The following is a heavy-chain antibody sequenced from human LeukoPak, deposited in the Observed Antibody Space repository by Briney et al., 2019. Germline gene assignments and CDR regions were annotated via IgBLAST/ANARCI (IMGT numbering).Heavy chain of an antibody. J-gene: IGHJ6*03. D-gene: IGHD3-22*01. Sequence: GESLKISCKGSGYNFTSYWIGWVRQMPGKGLEWMGIIYPGDSDTRYSPSFQGQVTISADKSISTAYLQWSSLKASDTAMYYCARLKDDSSGYNGADYYYYYYMDVWGKGTTVTVSS. CDR2: IYPGDSDT. CDR3: ARLKDDSSGYNGADYYYYYYMDV. V-gene: IGHV5-51*01. CDR1: GYNFTSYW.